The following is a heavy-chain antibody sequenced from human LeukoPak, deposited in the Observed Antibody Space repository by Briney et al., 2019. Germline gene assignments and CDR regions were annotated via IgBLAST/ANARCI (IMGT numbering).Heavy chain of an antibody. D-gene: IGHD4-17*01. Sequence: SETLSLTCSVSGYSISSGYYWGWIRQPPGKGLEWIGSIYYSGSTYYNPSLKSRVTISVDTSKNQFSLKLSSVTAADTAVYYCARDDYGDPRPYYMDVWGKGTTVTVSS. CDR2: IYYSGST. CDR3: ARDDYGDPRPYYMDV. J-gene: IGHJ6*03. V-gene: IGHV4-38-2*02. CDR1: GYSISSGYY.